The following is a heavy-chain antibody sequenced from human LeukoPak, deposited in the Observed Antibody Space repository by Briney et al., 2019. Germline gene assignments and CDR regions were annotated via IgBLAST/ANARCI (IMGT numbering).Heavy chain of an antibody. D-gene: IGHD6-19*01. V-gene: IGHV3-21*01. Sequence: GGSLRLSCAASGFTFSSYSMNWVRQAPGKGLEWVSSISSSSSYIYYADSVKGRFTISRDNAKNSLYLQMNSLRAEDTAVYYCARMGAVADLTFDYWGEGTLVTVSS. CDR1: GFTFSSYS. CDR2: ISSSSSYI. CDR3: ARMGAVADLTFDY. J-gene: IGHJ4*02.